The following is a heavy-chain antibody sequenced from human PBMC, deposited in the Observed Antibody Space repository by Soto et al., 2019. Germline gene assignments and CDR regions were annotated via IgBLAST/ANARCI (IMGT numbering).Heavy chain of an antibody. J-gene: IGHJ4*02. D-gene: IGHD5-18*01. CDR2: IMPIFCTV. Sequence: QVQLVQSGAEVKKPESSVQVSCKASGGTFSSYAFNWVRQATGQGLEWMGGIMPIFCTVNYAQKFLGRVTITADESTSTAYMELSSLTSEDTAVYYCERGKGIQLSFDTWGQGPLVTVSS. CDR3: ERGKGIQLSFDT. CDR1: GGTFSSYA. V-gene: IGHV1-69*01.